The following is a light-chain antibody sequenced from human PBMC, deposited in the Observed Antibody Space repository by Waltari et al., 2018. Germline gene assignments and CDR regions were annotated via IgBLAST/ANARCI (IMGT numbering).Light chain of an antibody. CDR2: SAS. CDR3: QQFHTSPRT. Sequence: EIVLTQSPGTLSLSPGDRATLSCRASQSVSNNFLALYQQRPGQTTRLLIYSASIRATGIPGRFSGSGSGTDFTLTITRLEPEDAAVYYCQQFHTSPRTFGGGTKVEVK. V-gene: IGKV3-20*01. J-gene: IGKJ4*01. CDR1: QSVSNNF.